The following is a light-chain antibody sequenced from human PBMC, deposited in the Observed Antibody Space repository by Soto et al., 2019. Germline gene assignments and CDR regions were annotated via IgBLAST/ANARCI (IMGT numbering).Light chain of an antibody. J-gene: IGKJ1*01. CDR2: GAS. CDR1: QSVRSSY. CDR3: QQYGNSPRT. Sequence: EIVLTQSPGTLSLSPGERATLSCRASQSVRSSYVAWYQQKPGQGPRLLIYGASSRATGIPDRFSGSGSGTDFTLTISRLEPEDFAMYYCQQYGNSPRTFGQGNKVDI. V-gene: IGKV3-20*01.